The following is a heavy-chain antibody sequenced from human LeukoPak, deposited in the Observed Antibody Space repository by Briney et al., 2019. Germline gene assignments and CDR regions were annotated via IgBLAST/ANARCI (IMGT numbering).Heavy chain of an antibody. J-gene: IGHJ6*03. CDR1: GFTFSNAW. D-gene: IGHD2-2*02. Sequence: AGGSLRLSCAASGFTFSNAWMSWVRQAPGKGLEWVGRIKSKTDGCTTDYAAPVKGRFTISRDDSKNTLYLQMNSLKTEDTAVYYCTVPPGYCSSTSCYTNYYYYYMDVWGKGTTVTVSS. CDR3: TVPPGYCSSTSCYTNYYYYYMDV. V-gene: IGHV3-15*01. CDR2: IKSKTDGCTT.